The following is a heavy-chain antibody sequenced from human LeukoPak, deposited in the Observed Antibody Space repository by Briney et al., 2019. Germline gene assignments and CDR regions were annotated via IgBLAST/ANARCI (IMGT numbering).Heavy chain of an antibody. CDR1: GGSISSYD. Sequence: SETLSLTCTVSGGSISSYDWSWIRQPAGKGLEWIGRIYTSGSTNYNPSLKSRVTMSVDTSKNQFSLKLSSVTAADTAVYYCAREGPITMIVVVRAFDYWGQGTLVTVSS. V-gene: IGHV4-4*07. CDR3: AREGPITMIVVVRAFDY. D-gene: IGHD3-22*01. CDR2: IYTSGST. J-gene: IGHJ4*02.